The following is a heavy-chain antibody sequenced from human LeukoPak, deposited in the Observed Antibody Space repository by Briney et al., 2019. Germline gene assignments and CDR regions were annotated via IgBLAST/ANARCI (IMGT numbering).Heavy chain of an antibody. V-gene: IGHV1-8*01. CDR1: GYTFTSYD. CDR3: ARARSSTVYYYYYMDV. J-gene: IGHJ6*03. Sequence: GASVKVSCKASGYTFTSYDINWVRQATGQGLEWMGWMNPNSGNTGYAQKFQGRVTMTRNTFISTAYMELSSLRSEDTAVYYCARARSSTVYYYYYMDVWGEGTTVTVSS. CDR2: MNPNSGNT. D-gene: IGHD2-2*01.